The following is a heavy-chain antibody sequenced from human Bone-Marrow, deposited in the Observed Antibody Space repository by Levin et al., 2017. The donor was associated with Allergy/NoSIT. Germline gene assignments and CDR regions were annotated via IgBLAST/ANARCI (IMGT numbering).Heavy chain of an antibody. J-gene: IGHJ4*02. CDR3: VADQEPGWLPYFGI. CDR1: GITFSEYG. D-gene: IGHD6-19*01. Sequence: GESLKISCAASGITFSEYGMSWVRQAPGKGPEWVAGISGNSGRSIYADSVRGRFSVSRDNSGQTVFLQMNTLRAEDTALYYCVADQEPGWLPYFGIWGQGILVTVTS. CDR2: ISGNSGRS. V-gene: IGHV3-23*01.